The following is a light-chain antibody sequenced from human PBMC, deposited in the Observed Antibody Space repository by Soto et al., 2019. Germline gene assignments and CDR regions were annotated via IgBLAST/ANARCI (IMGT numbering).Light chain of an antibody. CDR1: QSISSW. J-gene: IGKJ1*01. Sequence: DIQMTQSSSTLSASLGDRVTITCGASQSISSWLAWYQQKKGKAPKLLIYDASSLESGVPSRFSGSGYGTEFNLTISSLQSEDFAVYYCQQYNNWPRTFGQGTKVDIK. CDR3: QQYNNWPRT. CDR2: DAS. V-gene: IGKV1-5*01.